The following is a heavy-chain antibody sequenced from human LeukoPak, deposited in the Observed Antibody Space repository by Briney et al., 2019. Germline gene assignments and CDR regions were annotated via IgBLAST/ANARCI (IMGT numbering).Heavy chain of an antibody. CDR2: INPNSGGT. J-gene: IGHJ4*02. CDR1: GYTFTSYG. D-gene: IGHD3-22*01. Sequence: ASVKVSCKASGYTFTSYGISWVRQAPGQGLEWMGWINPNSGGTNYAQKFQGRVTMTRDTSISTAYMELSRLRSDDTAVYYCARAYHSYYYDSSGCGYWGQGTLVTVSS. V-gene: IGHV1-2*02. CDR3: ARAYHSYYYDSSGCGY.